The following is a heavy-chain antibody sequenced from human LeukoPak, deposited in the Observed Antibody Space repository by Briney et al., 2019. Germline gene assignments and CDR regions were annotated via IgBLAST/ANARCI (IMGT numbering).Heavy chain of an antibody. D-gene: IGHD5-18*01. CDR3: ARVKVDTAMANYFDY. J-gene: IGHJ4*02. V-gene: IGHV4-59*01. CDR1: GGSISSYY. Sequence: SETLSLTCTVSGGSISSYYWSWIRQPPGKGPEWIGYIYYSGSTNYNPSLKSRVTISVDTSKNQFSLKLSSVTAADTAVYYCARVKVDTAMANYFDYWGQGTLVTVSS. CDR2: IYYSGST.